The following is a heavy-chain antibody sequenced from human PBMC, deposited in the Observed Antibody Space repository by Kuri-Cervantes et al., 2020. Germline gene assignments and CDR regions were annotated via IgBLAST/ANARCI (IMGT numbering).Heavy chain of an antibody. J-gene: IGHJ4*02. CDR1: GFTFSSYG. V-gene: IGHV3-33*01. CDR3: TTLTVTTGGVDY. D-gene: IGHD4-17*01. CDR2: IWYDGSNK. Sequence: GESLKISCAASGFTFSSYGVHWVRQAPGKGLEWVAVIWYDGSNKYYADSVKGRFTISRDDSKNTLYLQMNSLKTEDTAVYYCTTLTVTTGGVDYWGQGTLVTVSS.